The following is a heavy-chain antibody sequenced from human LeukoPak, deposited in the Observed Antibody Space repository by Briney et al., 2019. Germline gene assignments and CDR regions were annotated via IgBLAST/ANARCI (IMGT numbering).Heavy chain of an antibody. CDR3: ARISIGSSSRYDP. CDR2: IYHSGST. J-gene: IGHJ5*02. D-gene: IGHD6-13*01. Sequence: SETLSLTCAVSGGSISSSNWWSWVRQPPGKGLEWIGEIYHSGSTNYNPSLKSRVTISVDKSKNQFSLKLSSVTAADTAVYYCARISIGSSSRYDPWGQGTLVTVSS. CDR1: GGSISSSNW. V-gene: IGHV4-4*02.